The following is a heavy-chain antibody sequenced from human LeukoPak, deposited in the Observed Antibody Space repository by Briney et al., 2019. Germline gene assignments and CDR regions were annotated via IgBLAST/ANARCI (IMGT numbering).Heavy chain of an antibody. Sequence: GESLKISCKGSGYSFTSYWIGWVRQMPGKGLEWMGIIYPGDSDTRYSPSFQGQVTISADKSISTAYLQWSSLKASDTAMYYCARPSGHRRDSSGYYYPDAFDIWGQGTMVTVSS. CDR1: GYSFTSYW. D-gene: IGHD3-22*01. V-gene: IGHV5-51*01. CDR3: ARPSGHRRDSSGYYYPDAFDI. J-gene: IGHJ3*02. CDR2: IYPGDSDT.